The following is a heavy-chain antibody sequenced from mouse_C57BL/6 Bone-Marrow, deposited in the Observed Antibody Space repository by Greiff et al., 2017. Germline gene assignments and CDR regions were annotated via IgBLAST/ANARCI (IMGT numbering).Heavy chain of an antibody. CDR3: TREDPYSNLYFDY. CDR2: ISSGGDYI. V-gene: IGHV5-9-1*02. J-gene: IGHJ2*01. CDR1: GFTFSSYA. D-gene: IGHD2-5*01. Sequence: EVKLVESGEGLVKPGGSLKLSCAASGFTFSSYAMSWVRQTPEKRLEWVAYISSGGDYIYYADTVKGRFTISRDNARNTLYLQMSSLQSEDTAMYYCTREDPYSNLYFDYWGQGTTLTVSS.